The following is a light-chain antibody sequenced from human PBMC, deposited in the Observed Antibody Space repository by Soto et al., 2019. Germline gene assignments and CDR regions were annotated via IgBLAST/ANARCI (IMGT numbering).Light chain of an antibody. CDR2: GAS. V-gene: IGKV3-20*01. J-gene: IGKJ5*01. Sequence: PGSPFFYPVPSDSLSCCARQSISSSFLAWYQQKPGQAPRLLIYGASSRATGIPDRFSGTGSETDFTLTISRLEPEDFAVYYCQQYDNSPTTFGPGTRLEIK. CDR1: QSISSSF. CDR3: QQYDNSPTT.